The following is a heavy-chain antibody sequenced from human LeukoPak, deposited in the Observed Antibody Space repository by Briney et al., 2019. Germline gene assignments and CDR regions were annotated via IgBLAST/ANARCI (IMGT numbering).Heavy chain of an antibody. CDR3: AKQSSSWLFDY. D-gene: IGHD6-13*01. CDR2: ISSNGGRT. V-gene: IGHV3-23*01. CDR1: GFTFSNFA. J-gene: IGHJ4*02. Sequence: PGGSLRLSCATSGFTFSNFAMNWVRQAPGKGLEWVSVISSNGGRTYYADSVKGRFTISRDNSKNTLYLQMNSLRTEDTAVYYCAKQSSSWLFDYWGQGTLVTVSS.